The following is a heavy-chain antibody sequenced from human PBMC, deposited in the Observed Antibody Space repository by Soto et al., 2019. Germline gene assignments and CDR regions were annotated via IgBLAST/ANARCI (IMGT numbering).Heavy chain of an antibody. CDR3: ARSSGSYSPTFFDR. CDR2: VLGVFGTA. D-gene: IGHD1-26*01. J-gene: IGHJ4*02. CDR1: GVIFNGDA. Sequence: SVKVSCKASGVIFNGDAISWVRQAPGEGLEWMGGVLGVFGTANYAQKFQGRVTITADKSTTTADMELRSLRSEDTAVYYCARSSGSYSPTFFDRWGEGTLFTVSS. V-gene: IGHV1-69*06.